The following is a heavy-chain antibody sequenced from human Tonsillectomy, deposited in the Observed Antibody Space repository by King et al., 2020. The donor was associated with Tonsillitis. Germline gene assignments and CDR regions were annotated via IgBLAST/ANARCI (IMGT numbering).Heavy chain of an antibody. D-gene: IGHD3-22*01. CDR3: ARAPPITPYDGSDYPVAY. CDR1: GFTFSSYA. Sequence: VQLVESGGGLVQPGGSLRLSCAASGFTFSSYAMSWVRQAPGKGLEWVSGISGSGESTNYADSVKGRFTISRDNFNNTLYLHMNSLRAEDTAVFYCARAPPITPYDGSDYPVAYWGQGTLVTVAA. CDR2: ISGSGEST. V-gene: IGHV3-23*04. J-gene: IGHJ4*02.